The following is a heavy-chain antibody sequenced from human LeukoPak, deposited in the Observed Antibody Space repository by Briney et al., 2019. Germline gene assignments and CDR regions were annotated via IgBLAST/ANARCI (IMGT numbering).Heavy chain of an antibody. CDR2: IYYSGST. V-gene: IGHV4-59*01. J-gene: IGHJ4*02. CDR1: GGAITNYY. CDR3: ARVRTGTTSGTDY. D-gene: IGHD1-7*01. Sequence: PSETLSLTCTVSGGAITNYYWSWIRQPPGKGLEWIGYIYYSGSTNYNPSLKSRVTISVDTSKNQFSLKLSSVTAADTAVYYCARVRTGTTSGTDYWGQGTLVTVSS.